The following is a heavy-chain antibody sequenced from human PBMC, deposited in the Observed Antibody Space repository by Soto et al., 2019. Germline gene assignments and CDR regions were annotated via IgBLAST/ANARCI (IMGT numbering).Heavy chain of an antibody. Sequence: QVQLVQSGAEVKKPGSSVKVSCKASGGTFSSYAISWVRQAPGQGLEWMGGIIPIFGTANSAQKFPGRVTITADESTSTAYMELNSLRSEDTAVYYCARDPGGERYFQHWGQGTLVTVSS. D-gene: IGHD3-16*01. J-gene: IGHJ1*01. V-gene: IGHV1-69*01. CDR3: ARDPGGERYFQH. CDR1: GGTFSSYA. CDR2: IIPIFGTA.